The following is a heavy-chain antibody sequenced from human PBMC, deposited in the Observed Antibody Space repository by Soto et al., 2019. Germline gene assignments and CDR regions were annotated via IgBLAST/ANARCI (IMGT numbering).Heavy chain of an antibody. CDR3: ATTNGADSYNSAY. V-gene: IGHV4-31*03. D-gene: IGHD3-22*01. CDR2: IYYSGAT. CDR1: GDSINSYDHF. J-gene: IGHJ4*02. Sequence: QVQLQESGPGLVKPSQTLSLTCTVSGDSINSYDHFWTWIRQKPGKGLEWIGYIYYSGATYYDPSLVTRVSISLDKSKNYFSLKLSSVTAADTAVYYCATTNGADSYNSAYWGQGTLVTVSS.